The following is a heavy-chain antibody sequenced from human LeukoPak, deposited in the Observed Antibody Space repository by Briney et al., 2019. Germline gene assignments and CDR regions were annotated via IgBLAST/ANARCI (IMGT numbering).Heavy chain of an antibody. V-gene: IGHV3-30-3*01. Sequence: GGSLRLSCAASGFAFGVYAMHWVRQAPGKGLEWVALISYDGSNKYYADSVKGRFTISRDNSKNTLYLQMNSLRAEDTAVHYCARTIVGAAFDYWGQGTLVTVSS. J-gene: IGHJ4*02. CDR1: GFAFGVYA. CDR3: ARTIVGAAFDY. CDR2: ISYDGSNK. D-gene: IGHD1-26*01.